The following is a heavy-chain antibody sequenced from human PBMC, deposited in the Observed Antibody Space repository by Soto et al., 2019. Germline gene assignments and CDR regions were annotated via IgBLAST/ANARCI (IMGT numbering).Heavy chain of an antibody. CDR2: SRNKVNSYTT. D-gene: IGHD1-26*01. V-gene: IGHV3-72*01. CDR3: ARDFTGSQTVH. J-gene: IGHJ4*02. Sequence: EVQLVESGGGLVQPGGSLRLSCAVSGFTFSDHYMDWVRQAPGKGLEWVGRSRNKVNSYTTEYAASVKGRFTISRDDSQNLLYLQMNSLKTEDTAVYYCARDFTGSQTVHWGQGTLVTVSS. CDR1: GFTFSDHY.